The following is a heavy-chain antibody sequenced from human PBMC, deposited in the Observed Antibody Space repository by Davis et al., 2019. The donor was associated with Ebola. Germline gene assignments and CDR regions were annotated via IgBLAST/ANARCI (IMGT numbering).Heavy chain of an antibody. J-gene: IGHJ6*02. D-gene: IGHD5-24*01. CDR2: ISGSGGST. Sequence: GESLKISCAASGFTFSSYAMSWVRQAPGKGLEWVSAISGSGGSTYYADSVKGRFTISRDNSKNTLYLQMNSLRAEDTAVYYCARDRDGYNSYYYYGMDVWGQGTTVTVSS. CDR3: ARDRDGYNSYYYYGMDV. CDR1: GFTFSSYA. V-gene: IGHV3-23*01.